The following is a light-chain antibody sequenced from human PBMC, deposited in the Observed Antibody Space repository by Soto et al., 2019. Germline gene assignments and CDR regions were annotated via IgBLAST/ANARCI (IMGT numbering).Light chain of an antibody. J-gene: IGLJ3*02. V-gene: IGLV2-14*01. Sequence: QSALTQPASVSGSPGQSITISCTETSGDVAAYDFVSWYQQHPGKAPKLLIYEVTYRPSGVSNRFSGSKSGNTASLTISGLQADDEGDYHCSTYTSNNTWVFGEGTKLTVL. CDR1: SGDVAAYDF. CDR2: EVT. CDR3: STYTSNNTWV.